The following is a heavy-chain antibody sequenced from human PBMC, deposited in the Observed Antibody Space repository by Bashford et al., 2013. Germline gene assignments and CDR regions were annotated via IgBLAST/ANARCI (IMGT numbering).Heavy chain of an antibody. J-gene: IGHJ4*02. CDR3: AREYTSSWHGPFDY. D-gene: IGHD2-2*01. Sequence: VRQAPGKGLEWVAVVANDGIEAYYADSVKGRFTVSRDNSRNTLFLQMNSLTSDDTAVYFCAREYTSSWHGPFDYWGPGNLWSPSSS. CDR2: VANDGIEA. V-gene: IGHV3-30*04.